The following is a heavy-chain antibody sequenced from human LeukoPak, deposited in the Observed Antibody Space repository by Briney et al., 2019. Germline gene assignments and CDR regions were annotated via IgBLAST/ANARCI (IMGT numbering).Heavy chain of an antibody. CDR3: ARDTAMVFDY. CDR1: GFPFSSYA. CDR2: ISGSGDST. D-gene: IGHD5-18*01. J-gene: IGHJ4*02. V-gene: IGHV3-23*01. Sequence: GGSLRLSCAASGFPFSSYAMSWVRQAPGKGLEWVSAISGSGDSTYYADSVKGRFTISRDSSQNTLYLQMNSLRAGDTAVYYCARDTAMVFDYWGQGTLVTVSS.